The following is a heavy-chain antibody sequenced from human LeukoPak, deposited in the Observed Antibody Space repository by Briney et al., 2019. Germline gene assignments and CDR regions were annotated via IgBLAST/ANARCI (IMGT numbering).Heavy chain of an antibody. Sequence: PGGSLRLSCAASGFTFSSYAMSWVRQAPGKGLEWVSAISGSGGSTYYADSMKGRFTISRDNSKNTLYLQMNSLRAEDTAVYYCAKTNTYCSGGSCSTVPLGYWGQGTLVTVSS. V-gene: IGHV3-23*01. D-gene: IGHD2-15*01. J-gene: IGHJ4*02. CDR2: ISGSGGST. CDR3: AKTNTYCSGGSCSTVPLGY. CDR1: GFTFSSYA.